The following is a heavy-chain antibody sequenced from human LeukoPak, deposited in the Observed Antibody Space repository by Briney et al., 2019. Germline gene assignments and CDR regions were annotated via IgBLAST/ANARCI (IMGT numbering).Heavy chain of an antibody. CDR3: ARLLRITWDY. V-gene: IGHV4-34*01. CDR1: GGSFSGYY. J-gene: IGHJ4*02. CDR2: INHSGST. D-gene: IGHD1-20*01. Sequence: SETLSLTCAVYGGSFSGYYWSWIRQPPGKGLEWIGEINHSGSTNYNPSLKSRVTISVDTSKNQFSLKLSSVTAADTAVYYCARLLRITWDYWGQGTLATVSS.